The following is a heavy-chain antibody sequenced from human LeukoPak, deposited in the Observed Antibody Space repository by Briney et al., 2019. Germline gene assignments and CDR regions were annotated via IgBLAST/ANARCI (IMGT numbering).Heavy chain of an antibody. CDR3: GRGVRGTGYSSSWFCDY. D-gene: IGHD6-13*01. V-gene: IGHV3-33*01. CDR1: GFTFSSYG. J-gene: IGHJ4*02. CDR2: IWYDGSNK. Sequence: PGGSLRLSCAASGFTFSSYGMHWVRQAPGKGLEWVAVIWYDGSNKYYADSVKGRFTISRDNSKNTLYLQMNSLRAEDTAVCYCGRGVRGTGYSSSWFCDYWGQGTLVTVSS.